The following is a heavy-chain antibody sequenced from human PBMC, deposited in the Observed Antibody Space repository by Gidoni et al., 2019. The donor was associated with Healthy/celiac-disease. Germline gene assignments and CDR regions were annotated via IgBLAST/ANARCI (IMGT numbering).Heavy chain of an antibody. D-gene: IGHD3-22*01. J-gene: IGHJ1*01. CDR2: LYYSGST. V-gene: IGHV4-39*01. Sequence: QLQLQESGPGLVKPSETLSLTCTVSGGSISSSSYYWGWIRQPPGKGLEWIGSLYYSGSTYYNPSLKSRVTISVDTSKNQFSLKLSSVTAADTAVYYCARHKVRYYYDSSGRGENGGRFQHWGQGTLVTVSS. CDR3: ARHKVRYYYDSSGRGENGGRFQH. CDR1: GGSISSSSYY.